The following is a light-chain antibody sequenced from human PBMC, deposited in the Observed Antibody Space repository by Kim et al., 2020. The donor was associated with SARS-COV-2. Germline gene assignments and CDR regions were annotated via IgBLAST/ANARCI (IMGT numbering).Light chain of an antibody. J-gene: IGLJ2*01. CDR2: YDS. CDR3: QVWDSSSDHVYVV. CDR1: NIGSKS. Sequence: GKTARIPCGGNNIGSKSVHWYQQQPGQAPVLVIYYDSDRPSGIPERFSGSNSGNTATLTISRVEAGDEADYYCQVWDSSSDHVYVVFGGGTQLTVL. V-gene: IGLV3-21*04.